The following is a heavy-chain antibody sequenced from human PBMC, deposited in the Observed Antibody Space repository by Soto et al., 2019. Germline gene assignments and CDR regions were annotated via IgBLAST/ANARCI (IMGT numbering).Heavy chain of an antibody. J-gene: IGHJ4*02. V-gene: IGHV3-7*01. CDR2: IKQDGSEK. CDR3: ARDQLYYGSGIFDY. Sequence: GGSLRLSCAASGFTFSSYWMSWVRQSPGKGLEWVANIKQDGSEKYYVDSVKGRFTISRDNAKNSLYLQMNSLRAEDTAVYYCARDQLYYGSGIFDYWGQGTLVTVSS. D-gene: IGHD3-10*01. CDR1: GFTFSSYW.